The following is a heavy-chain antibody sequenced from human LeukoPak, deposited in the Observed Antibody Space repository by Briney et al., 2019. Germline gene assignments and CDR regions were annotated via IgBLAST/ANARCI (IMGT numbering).Heavy chain of an antibody. CDR2: IYNSGST. V-gene: IGHV4-59*12. J-gene: IGHJ4*02. D-gene: IGHD5-12*01. Sequence: SETLSLTCTVSGTSISNYYWSWIRQPPGKGLEWIGYIYNSGSTNYNPSLKSRVTMSVDTSKNQFSLKLTSVTAADTAAYYCARLSGYEFDYWGQGTLVTVSS. CDR3: ARLSGYEFDY. CDR1: GTSISNYY.